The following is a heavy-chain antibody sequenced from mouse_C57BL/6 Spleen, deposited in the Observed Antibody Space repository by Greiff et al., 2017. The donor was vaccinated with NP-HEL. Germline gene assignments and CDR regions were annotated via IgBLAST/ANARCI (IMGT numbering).Heavy chain of an antibody. J-gene: IGHJ2*01. CDR1: GFTFSSYA. CDR3: TRGYDYDGGGYYFDY. V-gene: IGHV5-9-1*02. Sequence: EVKLVESGEGLVKPGGSLKLSCAASGFTFSSYAMSWVRQTPEKRLEWVAYISSGGDYIYYADTVKGRFTISRDNARNTLYLQMSSLKSEDTAMYYCTRGYDYDGGGYYFDYWGQGTTLTVSS. CDR2: ISSGGDYI. D-gene: IGHD2-4*01.